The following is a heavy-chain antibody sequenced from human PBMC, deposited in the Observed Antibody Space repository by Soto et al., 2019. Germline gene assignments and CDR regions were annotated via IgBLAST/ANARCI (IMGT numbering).Heavy chain of an antibody. CDR2: IDHTGRT. V-gene: IGHV4-34*01. J-gene: IGHJ5*01. Sequence: PSETLSLTCAVYGGSFNPDHWSFIRQPPGKRLEWIGEIDHTGRTNYNPSVKGRVTMSVDTSKNQFSLNLRSVTAADTAVYFCAGSMNDHNHHHWGFDSWGQGTLVTVPS. CDR3: AGSMNDHNHHHWGFDS. D-gene: IGHD7-27*01. CDR1: GGSFNPDH.